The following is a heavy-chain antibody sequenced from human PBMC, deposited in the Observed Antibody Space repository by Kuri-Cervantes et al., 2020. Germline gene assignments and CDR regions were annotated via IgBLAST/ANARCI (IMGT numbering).Heavy chain of an antibody. V-gene: IGHV1-69*05. J-gene: IGHJ3*02. CDR1: GGTFSSYA. CDR3: ARDTPNYGDYADAFDI. CDR2: IIPIFGTA. Sequence: SVKVSCKASGGTFSSYAISWVRQAPGQGLEWMGGIIPIFGTANYAQKLQGRVTMTTDTSTSTAYMELRSLRSDDTAVYYCARDTPNYGDYADAFDIWGQGTMVTVSS. D-gene: IGHD4-17*01.